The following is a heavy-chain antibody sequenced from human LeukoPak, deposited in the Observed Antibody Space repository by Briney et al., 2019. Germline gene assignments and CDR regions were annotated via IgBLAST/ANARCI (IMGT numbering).Heavy chain of an antibody. V-gene: IGHV3-49*04. Sequence: GGSLRLSCTASGFTFGDYAMSWVRQAPGKGLEWVGFIRSKAYGGTTEYAASVKGRFTISRDDSKSIAYLQMNSLKTEDTAVYYCTRASGPYYYYYYMDVWGKGTTVTVSS. CDR3: TRASGPYYYYYYMDV. J-gene: IGHJ6*03. CDR1: GFTFGDYA. CDR2: IRSKAYGGTT.